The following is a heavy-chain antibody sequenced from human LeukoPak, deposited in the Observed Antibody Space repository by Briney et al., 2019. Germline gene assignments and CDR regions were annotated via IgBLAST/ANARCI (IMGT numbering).Heavy chain of an antibody. J-gene: IGHJ5*02. V-gene: IGHV4-39*07. D-gene: IGHD2-15*01. CDR1: GGSISSSSYY. Sequence: SETLSLTCTVSGGSISSSSYYWGWIRQPPGKGLEWIGSIYYSGSTYYNPSLKSRVTISVDTSKNQFSLKLSSVTAADTAVYYCARKVSGYCSGGSCYSETYNWFDPWGQGTLVTVSS. CDR3: ARKVSGYCSGGSCYSETYNWFDP. CDR2: IYYSGST.